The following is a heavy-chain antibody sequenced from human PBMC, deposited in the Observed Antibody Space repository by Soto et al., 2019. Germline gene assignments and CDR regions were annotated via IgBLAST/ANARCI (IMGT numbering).Heavy chain of an antibody. CDR1: GDSVSSNSAA. Sequence: SQTLSLTCAISGDSVSSNSAAWNWIRQSPSRGLEWLGRTYYRSKWYNDYAVSVKSRITINPDTSKNQFSLQLNSVTPEDTAVYYCARDVVAGRYYYYYYGMDVWGQGTTVTVSS. D-gene: IGHD6-19*01. CDR2: TYYRSKWYN. V-gene: IGHV6-1*01. J-gene: IGHJ6*02. CDR3: ARDVVAGRYYYYYYGMDV.